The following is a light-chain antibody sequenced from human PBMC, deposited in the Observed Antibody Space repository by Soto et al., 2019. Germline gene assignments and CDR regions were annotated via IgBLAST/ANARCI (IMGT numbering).Light chain of an antibody. V-gene: IGKV3-11*01. CDR2: DAS. CDR1: QSVSNY. J-gene: IGKJ2*01. CDR3: QQRTNWPAGYT. Sequence: EFVLTQSPATLSLSPGERATLSCRASQSVSNYLAWYQQRPGQAPRLLMYDASNRATGIPARFSGSGSGTDFTLTISRLEPEDFAVYYCQQRTNWPAGYTFGQGTKVELK.